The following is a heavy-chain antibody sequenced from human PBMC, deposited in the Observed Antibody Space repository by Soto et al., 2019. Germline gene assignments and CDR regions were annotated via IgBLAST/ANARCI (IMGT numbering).Heavy chain of an antibody. J-gene: IGHJ5*02. Sequence: GESLKISCKGSGYSFTSYWIGWVRQMPGKGLEWMGIIYPGDSDTRYSPSFQGQVTISPGKSISPAYLQLSSLKASDTAMYYCARASYYYDSSGYSWFAPWGQGTLVTVS. CDR2: IYPGDSDT. D-gene: IGHD3-22*01. V-gene: IGHV5-51*01. CDR3: ARASYYYDSSGYSWFAP. CDR1: GYSFTSYW.